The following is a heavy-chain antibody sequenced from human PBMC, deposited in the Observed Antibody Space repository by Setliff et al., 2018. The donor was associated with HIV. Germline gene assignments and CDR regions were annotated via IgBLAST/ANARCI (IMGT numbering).Heavy chain of an antibody. D-gene: IGHD6-13*01. CDR3: AKATGLGAAGKIDS. CDR1: GFSFSTST. Sequence: GGSLRLSCAASGFSFSTSTMNWVRQAPGKGLEWVAVISYDGSNKYYADSVKGRFTISRDSSKNTMYLQMNSLRAEDTAVYYCAKATGLGAAGKIDSWGQGTLVTVSS. V-gene: IGHV3-30*07. CDR2: ISYDGSNK. J-gene: IGHJ4*02.